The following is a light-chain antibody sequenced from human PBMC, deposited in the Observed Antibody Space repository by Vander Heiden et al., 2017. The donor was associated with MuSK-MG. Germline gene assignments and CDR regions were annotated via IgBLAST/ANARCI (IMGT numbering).Light chain of an antibody. V-gene: IGKV1-5*01. CDR3: QQYNSYPWT. J-gene: IGKJ1*01. Sequence: DIQMTQSPSTLSASVGDRVTITCRASQSISSWLAWFQQKPGKAPRLLIYDASSLESGVPSRFSGSGSGTGFTLTINSLQPDDFAAYYCQQYNSYPWTFGRGTKVEIK. CDR1: QSISSW. CDR2: DAS.